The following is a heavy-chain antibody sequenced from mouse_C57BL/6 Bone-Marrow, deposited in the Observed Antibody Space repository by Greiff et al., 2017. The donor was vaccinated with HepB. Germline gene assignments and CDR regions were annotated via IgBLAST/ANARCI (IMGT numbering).Heavy chain of an antibody. Sequence: QVQRQQSGPELVKPGASVKISCKASGYAFSSSWMNWVKQRPGKGLEWIGRIYPGDGDTNYNGKFKGKATLTADKSSSTAYMQLSSLTSEDSAVYFCAIPYYYGSSHFDYWGQGTTLTVSS. CDR3: AIPYYYGSSHFDY. V-gene: IGHV1-82*01. CDR2: IYPGDGDT. CDR1: GYAFSSSW. J-gene: IGHJ2*01. D-gene: IGHD1-1*01.